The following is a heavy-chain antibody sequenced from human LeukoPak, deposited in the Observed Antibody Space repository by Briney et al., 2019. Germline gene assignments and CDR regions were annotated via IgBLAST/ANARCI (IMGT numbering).Heavy chain of an antibody. CDR2: ISAYNGNT. Sequence: GASVKVSCKASGYTYTSYGISWVRQARGQGLEWMGWISAYNGNTNYAQKLQGRVTMTTDTSTSTAYMELRSLRSDDTAVYYCARAGYCTNGVCPPKAKYYYYGMDVWGQGTTVTVSS. V-gene: IGHV1-18*01. D-gene: IGHD2-8*01. CDR3: ARAGYCTNGVCPPKAKYYYYGMDV. CDR1: GYTYTSYG. J-gene: IGHJ6*02.